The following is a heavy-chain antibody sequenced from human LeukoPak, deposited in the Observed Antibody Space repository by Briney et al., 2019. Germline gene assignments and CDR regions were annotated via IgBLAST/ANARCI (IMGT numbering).Heavy chain of an antibody. J-gene: IGHJ4*02. V-gene: IGHV3-30*02. CDR2: IRYDGSNK. Sequence: GGSLRLSCAASGFSFSGKGMHWVRPAPGKGLEWVAFIRYDGSNKYYGDSMKGRFTVSRDNSKNTLYLQMNSLRAEDTAVYYCAKDLVWSGTTCHKTVDYWGQGTLVSVSS. D-gene: IGHD2-2*02. CDR1: GFSFSGKG. CDR3: AKDLVWSGTTCHKTVDY.